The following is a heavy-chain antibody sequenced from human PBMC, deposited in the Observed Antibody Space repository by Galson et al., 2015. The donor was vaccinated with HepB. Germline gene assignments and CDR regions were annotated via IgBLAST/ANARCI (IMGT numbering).Heavy chain of an antibody. V-gene: IGHV1-69*06. CDR2: IIPIFGTT. J-gene: IGHJ5*02. D-gene: IGHD2-2*01. Sequence: SVKVSCKASGNTFNNYSFSWVRQAPGQGLEWMGGIIPIFGTTRFAQKFQGRLTITADKSTSTIYMELSTLRSDDTAVYFCARDRDPIEVAPAARRARDFPCVDPWGQETLVTVSS. CDR3: ARDRDPIEVAPAARRARDFPCVDP. CDR1: GNTFNNYS.